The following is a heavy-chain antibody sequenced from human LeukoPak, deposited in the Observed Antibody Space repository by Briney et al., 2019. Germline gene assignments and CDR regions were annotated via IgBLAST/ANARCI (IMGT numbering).Heavy chain of an antibody. CDR3: AREWGLHGDYSYWYFDL. J-gene: IGHJ2*01. D-gene: IGHD4-17*01. V-gene: IGHV4-30-4*01. CDR1: GGSISSGDYY. CDR2: IYYSGST. Sequence: SQTLSLTCTVSGGSISSGDYYWSWIRLPPGKGLEWIGYIYYSGSTYYNPSLKSRVTISVDTSKNQFSLKLSSVTAADTAVYYCAREWGLHGDYSYWYFDLWGRGTLVTVSS.